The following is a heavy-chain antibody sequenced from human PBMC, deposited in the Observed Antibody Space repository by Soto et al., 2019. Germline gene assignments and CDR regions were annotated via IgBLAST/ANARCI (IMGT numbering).Heavy chain of an antibody. CDR2: IDPSDSYT. Sequence: EVQLVQSGAEVKKPGESLRISCKGSGYSFTSYWISWVRQMPGKGLEWMGRIDPSDSYTNYSPSFQGHVTISADKSISTAYLQWSSLKASDTAMYYCARRNLGSSSVRYYYYGMDVWGQGTTVTVSS. CDR3: ARRNLGSSSVRYYYYGMDV. V-gene: IGHV5-10-1*03. CDR1: GYSFTSYW. D-gene: IGHD6-6*01. J-gene: IGHJ6*02.